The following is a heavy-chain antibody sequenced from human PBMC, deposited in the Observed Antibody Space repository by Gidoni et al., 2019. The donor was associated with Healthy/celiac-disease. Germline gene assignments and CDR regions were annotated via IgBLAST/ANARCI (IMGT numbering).Heavy chain of an antibody. CDR2: ISGSGGST. CDR1: GFTFISYA. J-gene: IGHJ4*02. CDR3: EKDNRYNLVPEINFDY. D-gene: IGHD5-12*01. V-gene: IGHV3-23*01. Sequence: EVQLFESGGGLVQPGGSLRLSCAASGFTFISYAMSWVRQAPGKGLEWVSAISGSGGSTYYADSVKGRFTISRDNSKNTLYLKMNSLRAEDTAVYYCEKDNRYNLVPEINFDYWGQGTLVTVSS.